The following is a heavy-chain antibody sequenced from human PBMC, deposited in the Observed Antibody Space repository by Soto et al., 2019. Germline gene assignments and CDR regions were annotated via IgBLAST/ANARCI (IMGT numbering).Heavy chain of an antibody. J-gene: IGHJ4*02. CDR1: GFTVSSNY. Sequence: PGGSLRLSCAASGFTVSSNYMSWVRQAPGKGLEWVSVIYSGGSTYYADSVKGRFTISRDNSKNTLYLQMNSLRAEDTAVYYCARDPLLLHDFWSGYYTPGPSQAPGWPRQDRRNDYWGQGTLVTVSS. D-gene: IGHD3-3*01. CDR3: ARDPLLLHDFWSGYYTPGPSQAPGWPRQDRRNDY. CDR2: IYSGGST. V-gene: IGHV3-66*01.